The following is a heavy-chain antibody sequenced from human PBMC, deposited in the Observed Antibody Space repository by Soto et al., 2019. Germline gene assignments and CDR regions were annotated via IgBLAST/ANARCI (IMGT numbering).Heavy chain of an antibody. J-gene: IGHJ6*02. Sequence: DVQLLESGGDLVQPGGSLRLSCAASGFTFSSYAMSWVLQAPGKGLEWVSSVSAGGDMTYYSDSVKGRFTISRDNSNNARFLQMNSLRAEDTALYYCARGDRGGSGSPASYYYSGLDVWGQGTTVTVSS. D-gene: IGHD3-10*01. CDR3: ARGDRGGSGSPASYYYSGLDV. V-gene: IGHV3-23*01. CDR1: GFTFSSYA. CDR2: VSAGGDMT.